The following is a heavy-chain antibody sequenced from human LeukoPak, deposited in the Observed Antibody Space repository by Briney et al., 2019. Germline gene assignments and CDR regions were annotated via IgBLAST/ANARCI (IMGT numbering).Heavy chain of an antibody. CDR2: INPSGGST. CDR3: ARDSGNSLAEGYFDY. Sequence: ASVKVSCKASGYTFTSYYMHWVRQAPGQGLEWMGIINPSGGSTSYAQKFQGRVTMTRDTSTSTVYMELSSLRSEDTAVYYCARDSGNSLAEGYFDYWGQGTLVTVSS. J-gene: IGHJ4*02. D-gene: IGHD1-14*01. CDR1: GYTFTSYY. V-gene: IGHV1-46*01.